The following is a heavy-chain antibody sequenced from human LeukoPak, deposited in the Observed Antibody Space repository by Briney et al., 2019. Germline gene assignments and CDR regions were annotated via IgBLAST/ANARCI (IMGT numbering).Heavy chain of an antibody. V-gene: IGHV1-69*13. CDR1: GGTFSSYA. CDR2: IILIFGTA. Sequence: GASVKVSCKASGGTFSSYAISWVRQAPGQGLEWMGGIILIFGTANYAQKFQGRVTITADESTSTAYMELSSLRSEDTAVYYCARDGLQRKNYGMDLWGQGTTVTVSS. J-gene: IGHJ6*02. CDR3: ARDGLQRKNYGMDL. D-gene: IGHD5-24*01.